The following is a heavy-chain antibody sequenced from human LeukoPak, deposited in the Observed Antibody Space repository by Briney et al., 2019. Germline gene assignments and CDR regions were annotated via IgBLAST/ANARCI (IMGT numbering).Heavy chain of an antibody. CDR3: ARAPRPNCSSTSCYDYYYYGMDV. D-gene: IGHD2-2*01. J-gene: IGHJ6*04. CDR1: GFTFSSYE. V-gene: IGHV3-48*03. Sequence: GGSLSLSCAASGFTFSSYEMNWVRQAPGKGLEWVSYISSSGSTIYYADSVKGRFTISRDNAKNSLYLQMNSLRAEDTAVYYCARAPRPNCSSTSCYDYYYYGMDVWGKGTTVTVSS. CDR2: ISSSGSTI.